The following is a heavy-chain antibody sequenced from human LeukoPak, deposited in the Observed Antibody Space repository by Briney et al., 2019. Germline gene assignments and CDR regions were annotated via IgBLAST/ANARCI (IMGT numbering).Heavy chain of an antibody. D-gene: IGHD1-26*01. CDR1: GGSFSGYY. V-gene: IGHV4-34*01. CDR3: ARGRGYYYYYMDV. Sequence: PSETLSLTCAVYGGSFSGYYWSWIRQPPGKGLEWIGEINHSGSTNYNPSLKSRVTISVDTSKNQFSLKLSSVTAADTAVYYCARGRGYYYYYMDVWGKGTTVTVSS. CDR2: INHSGST. J-gene: IGHJ6*03.